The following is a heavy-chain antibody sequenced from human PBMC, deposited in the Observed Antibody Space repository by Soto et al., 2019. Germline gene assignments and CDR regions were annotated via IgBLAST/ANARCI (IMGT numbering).Heavy chain of an antibody. Sequence: QVQLVESGGGVVQPGRSLRLSCAASGFTFSSYGMHWVRQAPGKGLKWVAVISYDGSNKYYADSVKGRFTISRDNSKNTLYLQMNSLRAEDTAVYYCAKGVHSSGYYFDYWGQGTLVTVSP. D-gene: IGHD6-25*01. CDR2: ISYDGSNK. J-gene: IGHJ4*02. CDR1: GFTFSSYG. V-gene: IGHV3-30*18. CDR3: AKGVHSSGYYFDY.